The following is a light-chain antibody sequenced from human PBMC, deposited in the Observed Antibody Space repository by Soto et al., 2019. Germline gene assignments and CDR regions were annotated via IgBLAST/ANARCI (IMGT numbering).Light chain of an antibody. CDR1: QTVKTY. CDR2: ASS. CDR3: QQTSTTPGT. Sequence: DVQMTQSPSSLSASVGDSVTITCRSSQTVKTYLNWYQHKPGKAPQLLIYASSPLQTGVASRFSRSGSATYFSLTISSLQPEDFATYYCQQTSTTPGTFGQRTKVEIK. J-gene: IGKJ1*01. V-gene: IGKV1-39*01.